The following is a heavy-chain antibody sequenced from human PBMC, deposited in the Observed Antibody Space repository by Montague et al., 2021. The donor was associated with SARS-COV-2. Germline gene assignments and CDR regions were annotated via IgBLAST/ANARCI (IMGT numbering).Heavy chain of an antibody. D-gene: IGHD6-19*01. Sequence: SLRLSCAASGFTFSAFNMHWVRQAPGKGLEWVSSIDTSSTYIYYADSVQGRFTISRDNAKNSVYLHMNRLRAEDTALYYCAGKDFSENWGRGTLVTVSS. J-gene: IGHJ4*02. CDR2: IDTSSTYI. CDR3: AGKDFSEN. CDR1: GFTFSAFN. V-gene: IGHV3-21*01.